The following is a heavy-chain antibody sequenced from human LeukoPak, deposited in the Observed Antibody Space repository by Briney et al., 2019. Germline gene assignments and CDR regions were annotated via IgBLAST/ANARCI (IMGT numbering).Heavy chain of an antibody. CDR1: GASIGSSPYY. D-gene: IGHD2-15*01. Sequence: SETLSLTCTVSGASIGSSPYYWGWIRQPPGKGLEWIGNIYYSGTTYYNPSLKSRVTISVDTSKNQFSLKLSSVTAADTAVYYCARGYDCSGGSCYSGFDYWGQGTLVTVSS. CDR2: IYYSGTT. V-gene: IGHV4-39*07. CDR3: ARGYDCSGGSCYSGFDY. J-gene: IGHJ4*02.